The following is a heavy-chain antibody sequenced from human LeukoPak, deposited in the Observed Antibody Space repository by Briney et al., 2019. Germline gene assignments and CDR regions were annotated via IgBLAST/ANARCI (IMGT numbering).Heavy chain of an antibody. J-gene: IGHJ5*02. D-gene: IGHD3-16*01. Sequence: GGSLRLSCAASGFTFSSYSMNWVRQAPGKGLEWVSSISSSSSYIYYADSVKGRFTISRDNAKNSLYLQMNSLRAEDTAVYYCARDFSGYDRFDPWGQGTLVTVSS. V-gene: IGHV3-21*01. CDR3: ARDFSGYDRFDP. CDR1: GFTFSSYS. CDR2: ISSSSSYI.